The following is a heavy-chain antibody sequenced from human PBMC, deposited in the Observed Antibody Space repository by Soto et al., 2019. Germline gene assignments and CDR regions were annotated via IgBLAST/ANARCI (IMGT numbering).Heavy chain of an antibody. CDR2: ISAYNGDT. V-gene: IGHV1-18*01. CDR3: ARAKTTVLTPGSWFDP. CDR1: GYTFTSYG. J-gene: IGHJ5*02. Sequence: GALVKVSCKASGYTFTSYGISWVRQAPEQGLEWMGGISAYNGDTNYAQKLQGRVTMTTDTSTSTAYMELRSLRSDDTAVYYCARAKTTVLTPGSWFDPWGQGTLVTVSS. D-gene: IGHD4-17*01.